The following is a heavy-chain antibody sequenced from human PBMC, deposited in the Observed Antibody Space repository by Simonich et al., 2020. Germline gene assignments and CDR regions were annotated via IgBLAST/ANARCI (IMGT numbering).Heavy chain of an antibody. J-gene: IGHJ3*02. CDR2: INHREIT. CDR3: ARGKGWKNAFDI. Sequence: QVQLQQGGAGLLKPSETLSLTCAVYGGSFSGYDWSWNRQPPGKGLEGIGEINHREITNYNPSLKDHTTISVDTSKNQCSMKLSTGTAADTAVYYCARGKGWKNAFDIWGQGTMVTVSS. V-gene: IGHV4-34*01. CDR1: GGSFSGYD. D-gene: IGHD1-1*01.